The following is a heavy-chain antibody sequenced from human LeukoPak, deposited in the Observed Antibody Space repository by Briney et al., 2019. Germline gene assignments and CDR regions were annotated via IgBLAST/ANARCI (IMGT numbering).Heavy chain of an antibody. V-gene: IGHV3-33*01. CDR3: TRDAIYYGSGSYSWFDP. J-gene: IGHJ5*02. Sequence: GGSLRLSCAASGFTFSSYGMHWGRQAPGKGLEWVAVIWYDGSNKYYADSVKGRFTISRDNYKNTLYLQMNSLRAEDTAVYYCTRDAIYYGSGSYSWFDPWGQGTLVTVSS. CDR1: GFTFSSYG. D-gene: IGHD3-10*01. CDR2: IWYDGSNK.